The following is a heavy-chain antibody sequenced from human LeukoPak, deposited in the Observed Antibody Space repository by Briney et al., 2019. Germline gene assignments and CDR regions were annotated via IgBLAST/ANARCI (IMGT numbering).Heavy chain of an antibody. Sequence: ASVKVSCKPSGYTFTVNYLHWVRQAPGQGLEWVGWMNPNSGVTVYAQNFQGRVTMTRDTSISPAYMELSSMTSDDTAVYYCTRGAGTSWFDYWGQGSLVTVSS. J-gene: IGHJ4*02. CDR3: TRGAGTSWFDY. CDR2: MNPNSGVT. V-gene: IGHV1-2*02. CDR1: GYTFTVNY. D-gene: IGHD2-2*01.